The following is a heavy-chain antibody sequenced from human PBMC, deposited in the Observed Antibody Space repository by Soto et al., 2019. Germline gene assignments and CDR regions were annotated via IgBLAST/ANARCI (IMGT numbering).Heavy chain of an antibody. J-gene: IGHJ3*02. D-gene: IGHD6-19*01. V-gene: IGHV3-53*04. CDR2: IYSGGST. Sequence: PVWSLRLSWTASGFTVSSNYRSWVLQAPGKGLECVSVIYSGGSTYYADSVKGRFTISRHNSKNTLYLQMNSLRAEDTAVYYCASSGWYDAFDIWGQGTMVTVSS. CDR1: GFTVSSNY. CDR3: ASSGWYDAFDI.